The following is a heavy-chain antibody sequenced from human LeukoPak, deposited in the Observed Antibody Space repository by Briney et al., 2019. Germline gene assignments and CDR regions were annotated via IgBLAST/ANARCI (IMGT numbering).Heavy chain of an antibody. CDR2: IDHSGST. V-gene: IGHV4-34*01. Sequence: SETLSLTCAVYGVSFSGYYWSWIRQPPGKGLEWIGEIDHSGSTNYNLSLKSRVTISVDTSKNQFSLKLSSVTAADTAVYYCAGNIAARLDYWGQGTLVTVSS. D-gene: IGHD6-6*01. CDR3: AGNIAARLDY. CDR1: GVSFSGYY. J-gene: IGHJ4*02.